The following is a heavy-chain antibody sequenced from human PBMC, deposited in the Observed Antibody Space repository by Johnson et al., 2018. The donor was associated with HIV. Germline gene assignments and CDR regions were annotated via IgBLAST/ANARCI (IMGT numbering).Heavy chain of an antibody. CDR3: ARRSIRSDGLDI. CDR2: ISGSGGST. D-gene: IGHD4-11*01. J-gene: IGHJ3*02. V-gene: IGHV3-23*04. CDR1: GFTFSSYA. Sequence: VQLVESGGGLVQPGGSLRLSCAASGFTFSSYAMSWVRQAPGKGLEWVSAISGSGGSTYYADSVKGRFTISRDNSKNTLYLQRNSLRAEDTAVYYCARRSIRSDGLDIWGQGTMVTVSS.